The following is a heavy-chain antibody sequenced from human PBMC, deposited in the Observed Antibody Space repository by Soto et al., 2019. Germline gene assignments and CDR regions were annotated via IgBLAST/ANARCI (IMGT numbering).Heavy chain of an antibody. CDR2: ISGSGGST. Sequence: EVQLLESGGGLVQPGGSLRLSCAASGFTFSSYAMSWVRQAPGKGLEWVSAISGSGGSTYYADSVKGRFTISRDNSKNTRYLQMNSLRAEDTAVYYCAKHSRSSSFEPADWGQGTLVTVSS. V-gene: IGHV3-23*01. J-gene: IGHJ4*02. D-gene: IGHD6-13*01. CDR1: GFTFSSYA. CDR3: AKHSRSSSFEPAD.